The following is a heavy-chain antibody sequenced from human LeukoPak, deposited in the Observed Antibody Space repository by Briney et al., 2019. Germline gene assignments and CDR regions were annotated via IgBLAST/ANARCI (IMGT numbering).Heavy chain of an antibody. CDR1: GYSISSGYY. CDR3: ARDGRGYPAYYFDY. CDR2: IYHSGST. Sequence: PSETLSLTCAVSGYSISSGYYWGWIRQPPGKGLEWIGSIYHSGSTYYNPSLKSRVTISVDTSKNHFSLKLSSVTAADTAVYYCARDGRGYPAYYFDYWGQGTLVTVSS. V-gene: IGHV4-38-2*02. D-gene: IGHD3-22*01. J-gene: IGHJ4*02.